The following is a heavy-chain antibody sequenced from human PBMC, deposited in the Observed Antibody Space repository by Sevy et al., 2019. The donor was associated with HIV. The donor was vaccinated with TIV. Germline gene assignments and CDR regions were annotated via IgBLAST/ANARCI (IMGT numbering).Heavy chain of an antibody. CDR3: ARDVDTPFVRRFDS. CDR2: ISSSSRTI. Sequence: GGSLRLSCVVSGLTFSSDSMNWVRQAPGKGLEWLAYISSSSRTIYYADAVEGRFTISRDNDKKSVFLQMNNLRDEDSATYYCARDVDTPFVRRFDSWGQGTLVTVSS. CDR1: GLTFSSDS. V-gene: IGHV3-48*02. D-gene: IGHD5-18*01. J-gene: IGHJ4*02.